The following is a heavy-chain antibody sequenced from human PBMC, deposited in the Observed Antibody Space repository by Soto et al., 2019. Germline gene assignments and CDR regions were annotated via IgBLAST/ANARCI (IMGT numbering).Heavy chain of an antibody. CDR1: GFTFSTYW. J-gene: IGHJ4*02. Sequence: GGSLRLSCAASGFTFSTYWMSWVRQAPGKGLEWVAKIKQDGSETDYVDSVKSRFTISRDNAKNSLYLQMGALRAEDTAVYYCARAAWPSSSYYGYGVYWGQGTLVTVSS. D-gene: IGHD3-10*01. V-gene: IGHV3-7*01. CDR2: IKQDGSET. CDR3: ARAAWPSSSYYGYGVY.